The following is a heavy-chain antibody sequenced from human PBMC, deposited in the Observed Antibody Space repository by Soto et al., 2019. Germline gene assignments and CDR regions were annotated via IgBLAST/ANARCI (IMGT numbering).Heavy chain of an antibody. CDR2: INHSGST. V-gene: IGHV4-34*01. CDR1: GGSFSGYY. Sequence: QVQLQQWGAGLLKPSETLSLTCAVYGGSFSGYYWSWIRQPPGKGLEWIGEINHSGSTNYNPSLMRRVTISVDSSKSQFSLKLSSVPAADTAVYYCARVRVYSGSGRLDYWGQGTLVTVSS. CDR3: ARVRVYSGSGRLDY. D-gene: IGHD3-10*01. J-gene: IGHJ4*02.